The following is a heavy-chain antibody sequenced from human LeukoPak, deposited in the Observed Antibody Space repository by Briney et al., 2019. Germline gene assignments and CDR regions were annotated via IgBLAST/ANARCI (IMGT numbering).Heavy chain of an antibody. CDR1: GFTFDDYG. V-gene: IGHV3-20*04. Sequence: GGSLRLSCAASGFTFDDYGMSWVRQAPGKGLEWVSGINWNGGSTGYADSVKGRFTISRDNSKNTLYLQMNSLRAEDTAVYYCANARYDILTGYQALDYWGQGTLVTVSS. D-gene: IGHD3-9*01. CDR2: INWNGGST. CDR3: ANARYDILTGYQALDY. J-gene: IGHJ4*02.